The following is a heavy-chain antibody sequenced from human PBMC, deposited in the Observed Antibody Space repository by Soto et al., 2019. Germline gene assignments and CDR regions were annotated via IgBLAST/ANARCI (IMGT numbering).Heavy chain of an antibody. CDR3: ARQVYDYYYGMDV. Sequence: PSETLSLTCTVSGGSISSSSYYWGWIRQPPGKGLEWIGSISYSGSTYYNPSLKSRVSISVDTSKNQFSLRLSSVTAADTAVYYCARQVYDYYYGMDVWGQGTTVTVSS. J-gene: IGHJ6*02. CDR1: GGSISSSSYY. V-gene: IGHV4-39*01. CDR2: ISYSGST.